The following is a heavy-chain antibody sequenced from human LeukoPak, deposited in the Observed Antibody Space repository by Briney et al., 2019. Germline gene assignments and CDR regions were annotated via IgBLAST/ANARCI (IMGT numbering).Heavy chain of an antibody. J-gene: IGHJ4*02. Sequence: SEALSLTCTVSGGSIISTSSYWVWIRQHPGKGLEWIGTIYYSGTTYYNPSLKSRVTISVDTSKNHFSLNLSSLTAADTAVYYCARDTGPSSTAFDSWGPGTLVTVYS. CDR3: ARDTGPSSTAFDS. V-gene: IGHV4-39*07. CDR2: IYYSGTT. D-gene: IGHD2-2*01. CDR1: GGSIISTSSY.